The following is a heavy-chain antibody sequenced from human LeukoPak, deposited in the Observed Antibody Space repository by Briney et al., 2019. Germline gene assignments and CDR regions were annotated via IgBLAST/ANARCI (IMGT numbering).Heavy chain of an antibody. CDR2: IYYDGSNI. V-gene: IGHV3-33*01. J-gene: IGHJ4*02. CDR3: ARDWKTNSFDY. Sequence: GESLKISCAASEFTFTTYGMHWVRQAPGKGLEWVAFIYYDGSNIYYADYVKGRLTISRDISKNTLYLQMDSLRAEDTAIYYCARDWKTNSFDYWGQGTLVTVSS. CDR1: EFTFTTYG. D-gene: IGHD1-1*01.